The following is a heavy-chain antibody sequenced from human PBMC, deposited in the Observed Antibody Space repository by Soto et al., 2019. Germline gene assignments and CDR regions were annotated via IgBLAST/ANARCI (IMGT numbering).Heavy chain of an antibody. J-gene: IGHJ4*02. Sequence: QVQLVQSGAEVKKPGSSVRVSCKASGGTFNSYAISWVRQAPGQGLERVGGIVPVFGTTNYAQKFQGRVTITADASSTTAYMKLSSLRSEDSGIYYCAREGPGGWGQGTLVTVSS. D-gene: IGHD1-26*01. CDR2: IVPVFGTT. V-gene: IGHV1-69*12. CDR3: AREGPGG. CDR1: GGTFNSYA.